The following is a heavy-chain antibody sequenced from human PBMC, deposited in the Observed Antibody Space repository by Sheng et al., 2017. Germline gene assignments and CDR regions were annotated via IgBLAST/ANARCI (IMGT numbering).Heavy chain of an antibody. D-gene: IGHD3-16*02. CDR3: AKNREGYYMDV. Sequence: DVQLLESGGGLAQPGGSLKLSCAASGFTVSNYAMSWVRQAPGKGLEWVSSISVSGDNTYTADSVKGRFTISRDNSRNTLYLQMNSLRAEDTAIYYCAKNREGYYMDVWGKGTTVTVSS. J-gene: IGHJ6*03. V-gene: IGHV3-23*01. CDR2: ISVSGDNT. CDR1: GFTVSNYA.